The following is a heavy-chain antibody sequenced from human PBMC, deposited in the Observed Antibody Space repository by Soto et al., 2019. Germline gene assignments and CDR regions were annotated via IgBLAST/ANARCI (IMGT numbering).Heavy chain of an antibody. D-gene: IGHD2-8*01. V-gene: IGHV1-69*13. Sequence: VASVKVSCKASGGTFSSYAISWVRQAPGQGLEWMGGIIPIFGTANYAQKFQGRVTITADESTSTAYMELSSLRSEDTAVYYCARREGIYGTPHGMDVWGQGTTVTVSS. CDR3: ARREGIYGTPHGMDV. CDR2: IIPIFGTA. CDR1: GGTFSSYA. J-gene: IGHJ6*02.